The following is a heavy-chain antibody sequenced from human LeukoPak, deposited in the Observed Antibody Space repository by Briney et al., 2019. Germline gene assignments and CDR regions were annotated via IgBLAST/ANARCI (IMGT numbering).Heavy chain of an antibody. J-gene: IGHJ6*02. V-gene: IGHV4-30-2*01. CDR1: GGSISSGVYS. CDR3: ARGPVSPKDYYYYYGMDV. CDR2: IYHSGST. D-gene: IGHD2-8*01. Sequence: SETLSLTCAVSGGSISSGVYSWSWNRQPRGKGLEWIGYIYHSGSTYYNPSLKSRVTISVDRSKNQFSLKLSSVTAADTAVYYCARGPVSPKDYYYYYGMDVWGQGTTVTVSS.